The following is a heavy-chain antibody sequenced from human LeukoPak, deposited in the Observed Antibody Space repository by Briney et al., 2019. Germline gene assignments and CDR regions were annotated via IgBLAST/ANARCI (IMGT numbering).Heavy chain of an antibody. Sequence: ASETLSLTCAVYGGSFSGYYWSWIRQPPGKGLEWIGEINHSGSTNYNPSLKSRVTISVDKSKNQFSLKLSSVTAADTAVYYCARDSPYYYDSSGYPDDDAFDIWGQGTMVTVSS. D-gene: IGHD3-22*01. V-gene: IGHV4-34*01. CDR2: INHSGST. J-gene: IGHJ3*02. CDR3: ARDSPYYYDSSGYPDDDAFDI. CDR1: GGSFSGYY.